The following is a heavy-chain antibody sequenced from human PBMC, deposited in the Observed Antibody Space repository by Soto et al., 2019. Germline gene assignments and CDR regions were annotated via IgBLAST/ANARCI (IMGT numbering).Heavy chain of an antibody. CDR3: ARETNWFDP. Sequence: PXXTLSLTCTVSSGSVNSVSYYWSWIRQPPGKGLEXLGYIXHSGSPKYKPSXTSRVTISAETSHTQFSLTLRSVTDEDTAVYYCARETNWFDPWGQGTLVT. J-gene: IGHJ5*02. CDR1: SGSVNSVSYY. CDR2: IXHSGSP. V-gene: IGHV4-61*01.